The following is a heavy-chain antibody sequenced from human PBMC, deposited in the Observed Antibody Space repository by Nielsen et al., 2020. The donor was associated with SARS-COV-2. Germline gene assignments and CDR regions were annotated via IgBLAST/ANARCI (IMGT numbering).Heavy chain of an antibody. D-gene: IGHD2-15*01. CDR3: AKEYCTGGSCYSGGYFDL. CDR1: GFTFDEYA. V-gene: IGHV3-9*01. Sequence: GGSLILSCAASGFTFDEYAMHWVRQATGKGLEWVSSISWNSGSIGYADSVKGRFTVSRDNAKNSLYMQINSLRAEDTALYYCAKEYCTGGSCYSGGYFDLWGRGTLVTVSS. J-gene: IGHJ2*01. CDR2: ISWNSGSI.